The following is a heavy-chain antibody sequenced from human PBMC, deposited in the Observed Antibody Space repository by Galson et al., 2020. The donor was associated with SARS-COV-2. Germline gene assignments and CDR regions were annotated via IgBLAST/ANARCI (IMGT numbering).Heavy chain of an antibody. CDR3: ASIAAADTLYYYYGMDV. V-gene: IGHV3-21*01. CDR1: GFTFSSYS. CDR2: ISNSSSYI. J-gene: IGHJ6*02. D-gene: IGHD6-13*01. Sequence: GESLKISCAASGFTFSSYSMNWVRQAPGKGLGWVSSISNSSSYIYYADSVKGGFTISSDNAKNSLYLQMNSLRAEETAVYYCASIAAADTLYYYYGMDVWGQGTTVTVSS.